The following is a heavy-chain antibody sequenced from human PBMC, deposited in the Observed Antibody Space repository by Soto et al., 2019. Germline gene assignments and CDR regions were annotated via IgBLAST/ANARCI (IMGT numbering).Heavy chain of an antibody. CDR3: ARDEGYGMDV. CDR2: INHSGST. V-gene: IGHV4-34*01. Sequence: PSETLSLTCAVYGGSFSGYYWSWIRQPPGKGLEWIGEINHSGSTNYNPSLKSRVTISVDTSKNQFSLKLSSVTAADTAVYYCARDEGYGMDVWGQGTTVTVS. J-gene: IGHJ6*02. CDR1: GGSFSGYY.